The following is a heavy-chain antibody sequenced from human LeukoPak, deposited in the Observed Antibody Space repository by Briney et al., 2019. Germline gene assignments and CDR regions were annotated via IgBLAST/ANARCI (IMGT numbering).Heavy chain of an antibody. J-gene: IGHJ3*02. CDR2: TYFRSKWSD. CDR1: GDSGSSNSAA. V-gene: IGHV6-1*01. D-gene: IGHD4-17*01. Sequence: SQTLSLTCAISGDSGSSNSAAWNWIRQSPSRGLEWLGRTYFRSKWSDDYAVSVKSRIIINPDTSKNQFSLQLTSVTPDDTAVYYCARHSDYENAFDIWGQGTMVTVSS. CDR3: ARHSDYENAFDI.